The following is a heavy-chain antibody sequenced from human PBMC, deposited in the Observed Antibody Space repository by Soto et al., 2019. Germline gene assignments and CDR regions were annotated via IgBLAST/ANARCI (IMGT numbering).Heavy chain of an antibody. D-gene: IGHD3-22*01. CDR3: ARMWGGYYDSSGYYDY. CDR1: GGSFSGYY. CDR2: INHSGST. J-gene: IGHJ4*02. Sequence: SETLSLTCAVYGGSFSGYYWSWIRQPPGKGLEWIGEINHSGSTNYNPSLKSRVTISVDRSKNQFSLKLSSVTAADTAVYYCARMWGGYYDSSGYYDYWGQGTLVTVSS. V-gene: IGHV4-34*01.